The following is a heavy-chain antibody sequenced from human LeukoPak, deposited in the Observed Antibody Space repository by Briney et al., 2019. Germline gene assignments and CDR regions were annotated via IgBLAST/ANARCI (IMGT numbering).Heavy chain of an antibody. J-gene: IGHJ4*02. CDR1: GFTFTNYG. CDR2: IASDGNYR. CDR3: ANLPYNWNEYFDDY. D-gene: IGHD1-1*01. V-gene: IGHV3-30*02. Sequence: PGGSLRLSCAASGFTFTNYGMHWVRQAPGKGLEWVAYIASDGNYRDYVDSVRGRFTVSRDSSKNTLYLQMDSLRAEDTAVYYCANLPYNWNEYFDDYWGQGTLVTVSS.